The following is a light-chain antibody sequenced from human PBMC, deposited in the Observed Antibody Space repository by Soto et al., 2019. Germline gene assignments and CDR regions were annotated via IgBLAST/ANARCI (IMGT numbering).Light chain of an antibody. CDR3: QQYGSSPYT. Sequence: EIVLTQSPGTLSLSPGERATLSCRASHSVSSSYLAWYQQKPGQAPRLLIYGASSRATGIPDRFSGSGSGTDFTLTVSRLEPEDFAVYYCQQYGSSPYTFGQGNKLEIK. J-gene: IGKJ2*01. CDR2: GAS. V-gene: IGKV3-20*01. CDR1: HSVSSSY.